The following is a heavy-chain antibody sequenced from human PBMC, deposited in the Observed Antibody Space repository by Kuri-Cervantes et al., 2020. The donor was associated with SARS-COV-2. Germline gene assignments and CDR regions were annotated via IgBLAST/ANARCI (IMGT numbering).Heavy chain of an antibody. J-gene: IGHJ6*03. CDR2: IYYSGST. D-gene: IGHD4-11*01. CDR1: GGFISSHY. V-gene: IGHV4-59*11. Sequence: SETLSLTCTVSGGFISSHYWSWIRQPPGKGLEWIGYIYYSGSTNYNPSLKSRVTISVDTSKNQFSLKLSSVTAADTAVYYCARGYSNEIYYYYMDVWGKGTTVTVSS. CDR3: ARGYSNEIYYYYMDV.